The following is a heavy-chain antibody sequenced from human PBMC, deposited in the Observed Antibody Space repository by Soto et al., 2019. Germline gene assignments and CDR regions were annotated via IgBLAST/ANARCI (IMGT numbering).Heavy chain of an antibody. D-gene: IGHD3-10*01. CDR2: FNPILSFT. V-gene: IGHV1-69*02. CDR3: ATSFGSGSRAFDY. J-gene: IGHJ4*02. Sequence: QVQLVQSGAEVKKPWSSVKVSCKASGDTFNFYTINWVRQSPGLGLEWMGRFNPILSFTNSALKFQGRVTLTADKSTSPAYMVLSSLRYEDTDIYYCATSFGSGSRAFDYWGQGALVTVSS. CDR1: GDTFNFYT.